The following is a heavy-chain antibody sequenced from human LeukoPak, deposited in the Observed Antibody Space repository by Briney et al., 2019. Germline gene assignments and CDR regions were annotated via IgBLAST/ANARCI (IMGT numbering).Heavy chain of an antibody. J-gene: IGHJ6*02. Sequence: SETQSLTCTVSGGSISSYYWSWIRQPPGKGLEWIGYIYYSGSTNYNPSLKSRVTISVDTSKNQFSLKLSSVTAADTAVYYCARVRRYYYGMDVWGQGTTVTVSS. CDR3: ARVRRYYYGMDV. CDR2: IYYSGST. V-gene: IGHV4-59*01. CDR1: GGSISSYY.